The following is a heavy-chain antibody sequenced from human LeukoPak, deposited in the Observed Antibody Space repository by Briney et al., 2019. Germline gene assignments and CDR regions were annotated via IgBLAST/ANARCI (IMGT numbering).Heavy chain of an antibody. CDR3: AKDRITPYDFWSGYYPD. D-gene: IGHD3-3*01. V-gene: IGHV3-30*02. CDR1: GFTFSSYG. CDR2: IRYDGSNK. Sequence: GGSLRLSCGASGFTFSSYGMQWGRQAPGKGLGGGAFIRYDGSNKYYADSGKGRFTIFRGNSKNNLYLQKNSLRAEDTAVYYCAKDRITPYDFWSGYYPDWGQGTLVTVSS. J-gene: IGHJ4*02.